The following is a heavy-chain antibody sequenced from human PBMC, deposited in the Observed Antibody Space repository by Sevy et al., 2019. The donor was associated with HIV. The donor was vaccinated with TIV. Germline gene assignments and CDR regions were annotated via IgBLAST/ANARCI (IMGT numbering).Heavy chain of an antibody. CDR1: GFTFSTYS. D-gene: IGHD4-17*01. Sequence: GGFLRLSCAASGFTFSTYSMNWVRQAPGKGLEWVSYISSSSRTIFYADSVKGRFTISRDNAKKSLYLQMDSLTAEDTAVPCCARDEQTYGDYDYFDYWGQGTLVTVSS. CDR2: ISSSSRTI. CDR3: ARDEQTYGDYDYFDY. J-gene: IGHJ4*02. V-gene: IGHV3-48*01.